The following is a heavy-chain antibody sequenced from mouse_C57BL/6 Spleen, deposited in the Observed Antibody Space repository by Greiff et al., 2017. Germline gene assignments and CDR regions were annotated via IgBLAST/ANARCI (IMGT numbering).Heavy chain of an antibody. CDR2: INPGSGGT. CDR1: GYAFTNYL. J-gene: IGHJ1*03. Sequence: QVQLQQSGAELVRPGTSVKVSCKASGYAFTNYLIEWVKQRPGQGLEWIGVINPGSGGTNYNEKFKGKATLTADKSSSTAYMQLSSLTSEDSAVYFCARSGYYGSSYRYCDVWGTGTTVTVSS. V-gene: IGHV1-54*01. CDR3: ARSGYYGSSYRYCDV. D-gene: IGHD1-1*01.